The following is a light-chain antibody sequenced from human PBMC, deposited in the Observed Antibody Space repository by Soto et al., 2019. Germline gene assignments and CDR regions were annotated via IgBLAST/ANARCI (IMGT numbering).Light chain of an antibody. Sequence: QSALTQPASVSGSPGQSIAISCTGTSSDVGSYNYVSWYQQNPGKAPKLMIYDVSNRPSGVSDRFSGSKSGNTASLTISGLQAEDEADYFCNSYTSSSTYVFGTGTKLTVL. CDR3: NSYTSSSTYV. CDR2: DVS. CDR1: SSDVGSYNY. J-gene: IGLJ1*01. V-gene: IGLV2-14*03.